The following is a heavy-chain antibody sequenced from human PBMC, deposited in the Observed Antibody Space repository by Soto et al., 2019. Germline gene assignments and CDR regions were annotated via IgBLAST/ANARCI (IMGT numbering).Heavy chain of an antibody. CDR1: VFTFSTYA. V-gene: IGHV3-30-3*01. D-gene: IGHD6-13*01. Sequence: SWGSLLVSCASYVFTFSTYAMHWVRQAPGRGLDRVAVISYDGSNKYYADSVKGRFTISIDNSKNTLYLQMNSLRAEDTAVYYCARLPGIAAAGPNPYYYYGMDVWGQGTTVTVSS. CDR3: ARLPGIAAAGPNPYYYYGMDV. CDR2: ISYDGSNK. J-gene: IGHJ6*01.